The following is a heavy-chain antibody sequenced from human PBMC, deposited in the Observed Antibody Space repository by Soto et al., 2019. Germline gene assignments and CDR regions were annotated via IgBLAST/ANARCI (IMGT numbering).Heavy chain of an antibody. D-gene: IGHD3-10*01. CDR1: GGSISSYY. J-gene: IGHJ4*02. CDR2: IYYSGST. CDR3: ARERGDGSGSYYIDY. V-gene: IGHV4-59*01. Sequence: SETLSLTCTVSGGSISSYYWSWIRQPPRKGLEWIGYIYYSGSTNYNPSLKSRVTISVDTSKNQFSLKLSSVTAADTAVYYCARERGDGSGSYYIDYWGQGTLVTVSS.